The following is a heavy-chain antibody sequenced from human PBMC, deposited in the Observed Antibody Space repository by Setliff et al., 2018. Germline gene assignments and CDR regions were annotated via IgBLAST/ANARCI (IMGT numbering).Heavy chain of an antibody. CDR2: ISGSGGST. Sequence: PGGSLRLSCEASGFSFSTYSMSWVRRAPGKGLEWVSAISGSGGSTYYADSVKGRFTISRDNSKNTLYLQMNSLRAEDTAVYYCAKEPYYYDSSGYYYGVGYFQHWGQGTLVTVSS. CDR1: GFSFSTYS. D-gene: IGHD3-22*01. V-gene: IGHV3-23*01. J-gene: IGHJ1*01. CDR3: AKEPYYYDSSGYYYGVGYFQH.